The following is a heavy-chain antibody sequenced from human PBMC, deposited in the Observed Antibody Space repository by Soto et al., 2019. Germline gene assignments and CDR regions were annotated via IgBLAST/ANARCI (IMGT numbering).Heavy chain of an antibody. CDR3: TKDISRSNNWRFYYYYMDV. Sequence: EVQLVESGGGLVQPGRSLRLSCAASGFTFDDHAMHWVRQAPGKGLEWVSGISWITGKVDYADSVRGRFTISRDNAKNSLYLQMNSLRTEDTAVYYCTKDISRSNNWRFYYYYMDVWGTGTTVTVSS. D-gene: IGHD1-1*01. CDR2: ISWITGKV. V-gene: IGHV3-9*01. CDR1: GFTFDDHA. J-gene: IGHJ6*03.